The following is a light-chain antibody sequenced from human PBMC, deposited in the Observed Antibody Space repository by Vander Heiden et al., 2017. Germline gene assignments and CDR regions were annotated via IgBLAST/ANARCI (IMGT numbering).Light chain of an antibody. V-gene: IGLV2-23*02. CDR3: CSYAGSSTLGV. Sequence: QSALTQPASVSGSPGQSIHISCTGTSSDVGSYNLVSWYKQHPGKAPKLMIYEVSKRPSGVSNRFSGSKSGNTASLTISGLQAEDEADYYCCSYAGSSTLGVFGGGTKLTVL. J-gene: IGLJ2*01. CDR2: EVS. CDR1: SSDVGSYNL.